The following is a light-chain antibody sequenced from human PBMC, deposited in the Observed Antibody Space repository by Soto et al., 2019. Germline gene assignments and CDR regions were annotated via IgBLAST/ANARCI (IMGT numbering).Light chain of an antibody. CDR3: QQYNHYCT. V-gene: IGKV1-5*03. Sequence: DIQIAQSPSTLSASVGDRVTITCRASQSISYWLAWYQQKPGKAPNLLIYKASSLESGVPSRFSGSGSGTEFTLTISSLLPDDFAAHYCQQYNHYCTFGQGTKVEIK. CDR2: KAS. CDR1: QSISYW. J-gene: IGKJ1*01.